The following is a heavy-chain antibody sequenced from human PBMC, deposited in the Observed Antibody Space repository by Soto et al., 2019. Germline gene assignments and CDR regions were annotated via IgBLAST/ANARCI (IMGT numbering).Heavy chain of an antibody. V-gene: IGHV3-15*07. D-gene: IGHD2-2*01. CDR1: GFTFSNAW. Sequence: GGSLRLSCAASGFTFSNAWMNWVRQAPGKGLEWVGRIKSKTDGGTTDYAAPVKGRFTISRDDSKNTLYLQMNSLKTEDTAVYYCTTWVRVVVPAAVFYYYYGMDVWGQGTTVTVSS. CDR2: IKSKTDGGTT. J-gene: IGHJ6*02. CDR3: TTWVRVVVPAAVFYYYYGMDV.